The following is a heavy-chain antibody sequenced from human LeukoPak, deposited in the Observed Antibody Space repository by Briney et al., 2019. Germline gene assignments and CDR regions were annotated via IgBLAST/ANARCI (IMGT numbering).Heavy chain of an antibody. CDR3: ARAMIVVVDAFDI. D-gene: IGHD3-22*01. V-gene: IGHV1-2*06. Sequence: GASVKVSCKACGYTFTGYYMHWVRQAPGQGLEWMGQINPNSGGTNYAQKFQGRVTMTRDTSISTAYMELSRLRSDDTAVYYCARAMIVVVDAFDIWGQGTMVTVSS. CDR1: GYTFTGYY. J-gene: IGHJ3*02. CDR2: INPNSGGT.